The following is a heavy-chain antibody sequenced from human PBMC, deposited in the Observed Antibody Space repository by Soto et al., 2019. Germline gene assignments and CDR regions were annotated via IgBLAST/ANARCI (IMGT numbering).Heavy chain of an antibody. D-gene: IGHD6-25*01. J-gene: IGHJ4*02. Sequence: EVQLVESGGGLVQPGESLRLTCAASGFTFSGYWMHWVRQAPGKGLVWVSRVHSDGSATTYADSVKGRFTISRDNTKNTVDLQMNRLGADDTAVYFCARGGSGNFASWRRGTLVTVSS. V-gene: IGHV3-74*03. CDR2: VHSDGSAT. CDR3: ARGGSGNFAS. CDR1: GFTFSGYW.